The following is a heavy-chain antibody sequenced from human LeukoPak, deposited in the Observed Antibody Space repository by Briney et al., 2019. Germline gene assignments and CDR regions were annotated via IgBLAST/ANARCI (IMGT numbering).Heavy chain of an antibody. CDR2: ISGSGGTT. V-gene: IGHV3-23*01. J-gene: IGHJ4*02. CDR3: AKMPGGYVWGSYRIDY. Sequence: GGSLRLSCAASGFTFSSYAMSWVRQAPGEGLEWVSAISGSGGTTYYADSVKGRFTISRDNSKNTLYLQMNSLRAEDTAVYYCAKMPGGYVWGSYRIDYWGQGTLVTVSS. CDR1: GFTFSSYA. D-gene: IGHD3-16*02.